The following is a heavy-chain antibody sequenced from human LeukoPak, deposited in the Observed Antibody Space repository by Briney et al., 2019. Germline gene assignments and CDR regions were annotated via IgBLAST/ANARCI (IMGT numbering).Heavy chain of an antibody. Sequence: PSETLSLTCTVSGGSISSSGYYWGWIRQPPGKGLEWMGSIYYSGSTYYHPSLKSRITISQDTSKNQFSLKLSSVTAADTAVYYCASFDYYGSGSYYSSFDYWGQGTLVTVSS. CDR3: ASFDYYGSGSYYSSFDY. D-gene: IGHD3-10*01. CDR1: GGSISSSGYY. J-gene: IGHJ4*02. CDR2: IYYSGST. V-gene: IGHV4-39*07.